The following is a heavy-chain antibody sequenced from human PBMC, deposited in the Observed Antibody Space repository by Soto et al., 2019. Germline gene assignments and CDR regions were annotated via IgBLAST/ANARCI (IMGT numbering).Heavy chain of an antibody. V-gene: IGHV5-51*01. J-gene: IGHJ5*02. Sequence: GESLKISCKGSGYSFTSYWIGWVRQMPGKGLEWMGIIYPGDSDTRYSPSFQGRVTISADKSISTAYLQWSSLKASDTAMYYCARHVGGMGPEMVRGVDNWFDPWGQGTLVTVSS. D-gene: IGHD3-10*01. CDR1: GYSFTSYW. CDR2: IYPGDSDT. CDR3: ARHVGGMGPEMVRGVDNWFDP.